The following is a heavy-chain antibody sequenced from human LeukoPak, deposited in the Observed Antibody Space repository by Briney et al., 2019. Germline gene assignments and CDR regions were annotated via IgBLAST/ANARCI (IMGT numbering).Heavy chain of an antibody. J-gene: IGHJ5*02. Sequence: GGSLRLSCTASDFTVSSFYMSWVRRAPGKGLEWVSAIYGGHGSFYADSVKGRFTISRDNSMNTLYLQMNRLRAEDTAVYYCAREESMGNWFDPWGQGTLVTVSS. D-gene: IGHD2/OR15-2a*01. CDR3: AREESMGNWFDP. CDR2: IYGGHGS. CDR1: DFTVSSFY. V-gene: IGHV3-66*01.